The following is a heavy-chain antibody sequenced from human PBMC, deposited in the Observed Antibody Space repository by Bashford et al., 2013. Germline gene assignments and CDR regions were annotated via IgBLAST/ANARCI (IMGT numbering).Heavy chain of an antibody. J-gene: IGHJ3*01. Sequence: WVRQAPGQGLEWMGWINPNGGGTNYAQKFQGRVTMTRDTSISTAYMELSSLRSDDTAVYFCARDGPVVGVWNAFDVWGQGTVVTVS. CDR2: INPNGGGT. V-gene: IGHV1-2*02. D-gene: IGHD1-26*01. CDR3: ARDGPVVGVWNAFDV.